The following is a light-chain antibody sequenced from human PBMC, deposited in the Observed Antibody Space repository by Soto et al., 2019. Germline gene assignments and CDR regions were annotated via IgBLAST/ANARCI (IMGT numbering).Light chain of an antibody. CDR1: SSDVGGYDY. Sequence: QSALTQPRSVSGSPGQSVTISCTGTSSDVGGYDYVSWYQQHPGKAPKFMIYDVSKRPSRVPDRFSGSKSGNTASLTISGLQADDEADYYCCSYAGRYTWVFGTGTKLTVL. J-gene: IGLJ1*01. CDR3: CSYAGRYTWV. CDR2: DVS. V-gene: IGLV2-11*01.